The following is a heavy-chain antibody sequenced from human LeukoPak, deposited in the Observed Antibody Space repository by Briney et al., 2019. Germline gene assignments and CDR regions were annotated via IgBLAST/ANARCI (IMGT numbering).Heavy chain of an antibody. CDR3: ARDLNLGATTVTTFKSIDY. V-gene: IGHV3-23*01. CDR2: ISGSGGST. Sequence: GGSLRLSCAASGFTFSSYAMSWVRQAPGKGLEWVSAISGSGGSTYYADSVKGRFTISRDNSKNTLFLQMNSLRAEDTAVYYCARDLNLGATTVTTFKSIDYWGQGTLVTVSS. D-gene: IGHD4-17*01. CDR1: GFTFSSYA. J-gene: IGHJ4*02.